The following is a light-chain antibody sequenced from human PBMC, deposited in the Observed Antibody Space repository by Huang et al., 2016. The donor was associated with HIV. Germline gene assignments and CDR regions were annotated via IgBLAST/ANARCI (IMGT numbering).Light chain of an antibody. CDR2: RAS. Sequence: DIQMTQSPSTLSASVGDRVTITCRASQNINTWLAWYQQKPGKAPYLLIYRASSLQVVVPSRFTGSGSGTEFTLTITSLQPDDLGTYYCQQYNTYLYTFGQGTKLEI. J-gene: IGKJ2*01. CDR1: QNINTW. CDR3: QQYNTYLYT. V-gene: IGKV1-5*03.